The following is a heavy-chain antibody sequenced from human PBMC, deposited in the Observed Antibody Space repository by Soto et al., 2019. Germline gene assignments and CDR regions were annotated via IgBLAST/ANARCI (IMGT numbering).Heavy chain of an antibody. CDR3: ARGPSSYDSSGYPFDY. CDR2: INHSGST. J-gene: IGHJ4*02. V-gene: IGHV4-34*01. CDR1: GGSFSGDY. D-gene: IGHD3-22*01. Sequence: SETLSLGCSVYGGSFSGDYWSWIHQPPGKGRGWIGEINHSGSTNYNPSLKSRATISVDTSKNQFALKLSSVTPADTAVYYCARGPSSYDSSGYPFDYWGQGTLVT.